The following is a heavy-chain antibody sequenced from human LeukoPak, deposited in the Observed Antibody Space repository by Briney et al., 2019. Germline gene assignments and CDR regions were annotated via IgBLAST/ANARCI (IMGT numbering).Heavy chain of an antibody. Sequence: RASVKVSCKASGYTFTGYYMHWVRQAPGQGLEWMGWINPNSGGTNYAQKFQGRVTMTRDTSISTAYMELSRLRSDDTAVYYCARGTYSSGSRTFDHWGQGTLVTVSS. V-gene: IGHV1-2*02. J-gene: IGHJ4*02. D-gene: IGHD6-19*01. CDR1: GYTFTGYY. CDR3: ARGTYSSGSRTFDH. CDR2: INPNSGGT.